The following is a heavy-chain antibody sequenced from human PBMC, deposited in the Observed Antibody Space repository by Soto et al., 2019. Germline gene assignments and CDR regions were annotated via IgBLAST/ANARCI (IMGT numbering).Heavy chain of an antibody. CDR1: GGSISSHDYY. CDR2: IHNSGIP. D-gene: IGHD2-21*02. CDR3: ARENCGGDCSDGTNWFDP. Sequence: SETLSLTCTASGGSISSHDYYWSWIRQHPAKGLEWIGYIHNSGIPYYSPSLRSRVTISVDTSQNQVSLELRSVTAADTAVYYCARENCGGDCSDGTNWFDPWGQGTLVT. J-gene: IGHJ5*02. V-gene: IGHV4-31*03.